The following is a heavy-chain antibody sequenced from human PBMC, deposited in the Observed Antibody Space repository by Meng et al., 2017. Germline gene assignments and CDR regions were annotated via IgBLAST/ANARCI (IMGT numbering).Heavy chain of an antibody. D-gene: IGHD5-18*01. CDR3: ARWDTAMAIDY. V-gene: IGHV3-30*04. J-gene: IGHJ4*02. Sequence: LSLTCAASGFTFSSYAMHWVRQAPGKGLEWVAVISYDGSNKYYADSVKGRFTISRDNSKNTLYLQMNSLRAEDTAVYYCARWDTAMAIDYWGQGTLVTVSS. CDR1: GFTFSSYA. CDR2: ISYDGSNK.